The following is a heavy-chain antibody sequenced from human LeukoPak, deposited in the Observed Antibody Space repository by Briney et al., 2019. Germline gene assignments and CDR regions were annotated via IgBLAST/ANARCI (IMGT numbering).Heavy chain of an antibody. CDR3: ARDRGAIAVSTRARVNWFDP. J-gene: IGHJ5*02. CDR1: GDSVSSNSAA. Sequence: SQTLSLTCAISGDSVSSNSAAWNWIRQSPSRGLEWLGRTYYRSKWYNDYAVSVKSRITINPDTSKNQFSLQLNSVTPEDTAVYYCARDRGAIAVSTRARVNWFDPWGQGTLVTVSS. CDR2: TYYRSKWYN. V-gene: IGHV6-1*01. D-gene: IGHD2-15*01.